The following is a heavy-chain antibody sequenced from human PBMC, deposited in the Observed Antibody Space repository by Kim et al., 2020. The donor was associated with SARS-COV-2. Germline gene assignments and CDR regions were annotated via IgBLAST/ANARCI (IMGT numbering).Heavy chain of an antibody. J-gene: IGHJ6*02. Sequence: VKGRFNISRDNSKNTLYLQMNSLRAEDTAVYYCARFSEDLGYYYYYGMDVWGQGTTVTVSS. D-gene: IGHD3-16*01. CDR3: ARFSEDLGYYYYYGMDV. V-gene: IGHV3-23*01.